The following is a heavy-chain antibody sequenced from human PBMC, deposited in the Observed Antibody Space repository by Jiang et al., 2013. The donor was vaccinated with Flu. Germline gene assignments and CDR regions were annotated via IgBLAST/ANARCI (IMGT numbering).Heavy chain of an antibody. J-gene: IGHJ6*02. CDR3: AKSVVPAAIKYYYGMDV. CDR2: ISGSGGST. V-gene: IGHV3-23*01. D-gene: IGHD2-2*01. Sequence: SGGGLVQPGGSLRLSCAASGFTFSSYAMSWVRQAPGKGLEWVSAISGSGGSTYYADSVKGRFTISRDNSKNTLYLQMNSLRAEDTAVYYCAKSVVPAAIKYYYGMDVWGQGTTVTVSS. CDR1: GFTFSSYA.